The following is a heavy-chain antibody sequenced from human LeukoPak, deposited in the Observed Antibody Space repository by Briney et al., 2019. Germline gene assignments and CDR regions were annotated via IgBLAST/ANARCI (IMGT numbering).Heavy chain of an antibody. CDR2: MYTSGST. V-gene: IGHV4-4*07. CDR1: GGSISNYY. D-gene: IGHD3-3*01. CDR3: AGRADFRCDYQNWFDP. J-gene: IGHJ5*02. Sequence: SETLSLTWTVSGGSISNYYWSWIRQPAGKGLEWIGRMYTSGSTNYNPSLKSRVTMSVDTSKNQFSLNLSSVTAAAQAVYYFAGRADFRCDYQNWFDPWGQRTLVSVSS.